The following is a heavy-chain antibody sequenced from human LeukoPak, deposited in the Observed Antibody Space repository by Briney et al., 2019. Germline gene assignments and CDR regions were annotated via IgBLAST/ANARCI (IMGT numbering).Heavy chain of an antibody. V-gene: IGHV4-39*01. J-gene: IGHJ4*02. CDR2: MDDSGST. CDR1: CASIGSSSDG. Sequence: ESLSLTCTVACASIGSSSDGWGWIQEPRGKGREWFGRMDDSGSTYYNRSVNSRVAISVDTSKNKSSLQLSSVTAAATAVYYCARHGGIVVVPAAMPQENFDYWGQGTLVTVSS. D-gene: IGHD2-2*01. CDR3: ARHGGIVVVPAAMPQENFDY.